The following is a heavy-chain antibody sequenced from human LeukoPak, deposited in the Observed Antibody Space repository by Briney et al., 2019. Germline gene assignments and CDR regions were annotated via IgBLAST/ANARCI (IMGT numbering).Heavy chain of an antibody. Sequence: GGSLRLSCAASGFTFTSYVMHWVRQAPGKGLEWVAFISHDGSEKNYADSVKGRFTISRDNSKDTLYLQMDSLRAEDTAVYYCAREGGFDSSAYYGFDYWGQGTLVTVSS. CDR1: GFTFTSYV. CDR3: AREGGFDSSAYYGFDY. V-gene: IGHV3-30*01. CDR2: ISHDGSEK. D-gene: IGHD3-22*01. J-gene: IGHJ4*02.